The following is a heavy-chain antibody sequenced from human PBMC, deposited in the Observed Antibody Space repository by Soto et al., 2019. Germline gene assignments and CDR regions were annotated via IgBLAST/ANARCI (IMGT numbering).Heavy chain of an antibody. J-gene: IGHJ4*02. D-gene: IGHD5-12*01. CDR3: ARLYTGYEAFDY. CDR2: IYYSGST. V-gene: IGHV4-30-4*01. CDR1: GGSINSGDYY. Sequence: SETLSLTCSVSGGSINSGDYYWSWIRQSPGKGLEWIGYIYYSGSTYYNPSLKSRSTITIDTSKNQFFLDVDSVTAADTAVYYCARLYTGYEAFDYWGQGTLVTVSS.